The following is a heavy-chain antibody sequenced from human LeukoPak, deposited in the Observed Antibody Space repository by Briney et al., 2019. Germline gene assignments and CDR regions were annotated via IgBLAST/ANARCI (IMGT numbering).Heavy chain of an antibody. CDR3: ARGGGVQLWSPSYFDY. Sequence: PSETLSLTCNVSGISINNYYWSWIRQSRGKGLEWIGCFYNGGTTHYNPSLESRVTISVDTSKQQFSLKLSSVTAADTALYYCARGGGVQLWSPSYFDYWGQGALVTVSS. CDR2: FYNGGTT. CDR1: GISINNYY. V-gene: IGHV4-59*01. D-gene: IGHD5-18*01. J-gene: IGHJ4*02.